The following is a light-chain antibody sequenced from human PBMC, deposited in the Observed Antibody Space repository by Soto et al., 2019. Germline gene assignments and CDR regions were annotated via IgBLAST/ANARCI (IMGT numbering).Light chain of an antibody. V-gene: IGLV2-14*01. CDR2: EVS. Sequence: QSALTQPASVSGSPGQSITISCTGTSSDVGGYNYVSWYQQHPGKAPKLMLYEVSNRPSGVSNRFSGCKSGNTASLTISWRQADDEADYYCSSYTSSSTLYGFGTGTKLTVL. CDR3: SSYTSSSTLYG. CDR1: SSDVGGYNY. J-gene: IGLJ1*01.